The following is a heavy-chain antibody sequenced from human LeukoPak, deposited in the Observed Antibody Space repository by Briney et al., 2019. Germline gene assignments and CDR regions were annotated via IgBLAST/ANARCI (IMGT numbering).Heavy chain of an antibody. CDR1: GGSFSGYY. CDR2: INHSGST. CDR3: ARGVAAAGTRWFDP. J-gene: IGHJ5*02. V-gene: IGHV4-34*01. Sequence: SEGLSLTCAVYGGSFSGYYWSWIRLPPGKGLEWIGEINHSGSTNYNPSLKSRVTISVDTSKNQFSLKLSSVTAADTAVYYCARGVAAAGTRWFDPWGQGTLVTVSS. D-gene: IGHD6-13*01.